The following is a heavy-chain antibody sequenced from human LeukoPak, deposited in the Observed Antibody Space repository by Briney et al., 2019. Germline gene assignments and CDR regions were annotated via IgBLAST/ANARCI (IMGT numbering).Heavy chain of an antibody. CDR2: INTNSGGT. CDR1: GYTFTRYY. V-gene: IGHV1-2*02. CDR3: PRWSQGLLTNKISYNFAY. D-gene: IGHD1-1*01. Sequence: ASVKVSCKASGYTFTRYYMQWVRQAPGQGLEWRGWINTNSGGTNYAQKFQGRVTMNRDTSISTAYMELSRLRSDDTPVYSCPRWSQGLLTNKISYNFAYWGQGTLVTVSS. J-gene: IGHJ4*02.